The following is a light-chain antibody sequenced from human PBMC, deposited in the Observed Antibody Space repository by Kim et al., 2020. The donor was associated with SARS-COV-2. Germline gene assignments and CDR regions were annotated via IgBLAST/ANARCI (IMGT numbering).Light chain of an antibody. CDR3: SSYTTTNTPYVV. CDR1: SSDVGDYGY. Sequence: QSALTQPASVSGSPGQSITISCTGTSSDVGDYGYVSWYQQHPGKTPKLMIYDVSNRPSGVSNRFSGSKSGNTASLTISGLQAEDEADYYCSSYTTTNTPYVVFGGGTQLTVL. V-gene: IGLV2-14*03. J-gene: IGLJ2*01. CDR2: DVS.